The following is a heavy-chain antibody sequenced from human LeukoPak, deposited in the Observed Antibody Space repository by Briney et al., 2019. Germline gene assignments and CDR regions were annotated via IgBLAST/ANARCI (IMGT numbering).Heavy chain of an antibody. CDR3: ARLYYGSGSPPRLYYYGMDV. CDR1: GGSISSSSYY. D-gene: IGHD3-10*01. V-gene: IGHV4-39*01. Sequence: NSSETLSLTCTVSGGSISSSSYYWGWIRQPPGKGLEWIGSIYYSGSTYYNPSLKSRVTISVDTSKNQFSLKLSSVTAADTAVYYCARLYYGSGSPPRLYYYGMDVWGQGTTVTVSS. J-gene: IGHJ6*02. CDR2: IYYSGST.